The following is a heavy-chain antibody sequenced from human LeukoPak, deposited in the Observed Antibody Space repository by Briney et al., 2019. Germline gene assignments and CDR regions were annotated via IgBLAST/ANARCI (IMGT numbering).Heavy chain of an antibody. D-gene: IGHD2-21*02. V-gene: IGHV3-23*01. Sequence: GGSLRLSCAASGFTFSSYAMSWVRQAPGKGLEWVSAITCGGSNTYYADSVKGRFTISRDNSKNTLYLQMNSLRAEDTAVYYCARGSVVVTAILVPGWFGPWGQGTLVTVSS. CDR1: GFTFSSYA. J-gene: IGHJ5*02. CDR2: ITCGGSNT. CDR3: ARGSVVVTAILVPGWFGP.